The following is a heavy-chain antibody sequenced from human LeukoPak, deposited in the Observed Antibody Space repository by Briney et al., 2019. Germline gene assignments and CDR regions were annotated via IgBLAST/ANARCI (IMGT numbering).Heavy chain of an antibody. J-gene: IGHJ4*02. V-gene: IGHV3-23*01. D-gene: IGHD3-10*01. CDR2: ISGSGGST. CDR1: GFTFSSYA. CDR3: AKVFRRFGVKKPHDY. Sequence: PGGSLRLSCAASGFTFSSYAMSWVRQAPGKGLEWVSAISGSGGSTYYADSVKGRFTISRDNSKNMLYLQMNSLRAEDTAVYYCAKVFRRFGVKKPHDYWGQGTLVTVSS.